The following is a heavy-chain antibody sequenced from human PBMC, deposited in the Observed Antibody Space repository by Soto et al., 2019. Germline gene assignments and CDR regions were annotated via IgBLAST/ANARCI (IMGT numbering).Heavy chain of an antibody. D-gene: IGHD3-10*01. J-gene: IGHJ3*02. V-gene: IGHV1-24*01. Sequence: ASVKVSCKVSGYTLTELSMHWVRQAPGKGLEWMGGFDPEDGETIYAQKFQGRVTMTEDTSTDTAYMGLSSLRSEDTAVYYCATHLSRFGELLGAFDIWGQGTMVTVSS. CDR1: GYTLTELS. CDR2: FDPEDGET. CDR3: ATHLSRFGELLGAFDI.